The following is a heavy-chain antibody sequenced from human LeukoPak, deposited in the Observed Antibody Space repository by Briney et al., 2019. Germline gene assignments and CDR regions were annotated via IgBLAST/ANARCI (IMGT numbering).Heavy chain of an antibody. CDR1: GFTFSTYS. D-gene: IGHD1-14*01. CDR2: ISSNSSTI. J-gene: IGHJ6*03. CDR3: ARDGIMDV. V-gene: IGHV3-48*01. Sequence: GGSLRLSCAAPGFTFSTYSMNWVRQAPGKGLEWVSYISSNSSTIFYADSVKGRFTISRDNVKNSLYVQMNSLRVEDTAVYYCARDGIMDVWGKGTTVTVSS.